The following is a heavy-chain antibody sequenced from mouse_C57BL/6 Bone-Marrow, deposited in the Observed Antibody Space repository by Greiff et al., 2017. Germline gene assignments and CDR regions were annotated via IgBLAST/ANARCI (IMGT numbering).Heavy chain of an antibody. CDR3: ARILDGYGYFDV. CDR1: GFSLSTFGMG. J-gene: IGHJ1*03. D-gene: IGHD2-3*01. CDR2: LWWDDDK. V-gene: IGHV8-8*01. Sequence: QVQLKESGPGILQPSQTLSLTCSFSGFSLSTFGMGVGWIRPPSGKGLEWLAHLWWDDDKYYNPALKSRLTISKATSKNQVFLKIANVDTADTATYCWARILDGYGYFDVWGTGTTVTVSS.